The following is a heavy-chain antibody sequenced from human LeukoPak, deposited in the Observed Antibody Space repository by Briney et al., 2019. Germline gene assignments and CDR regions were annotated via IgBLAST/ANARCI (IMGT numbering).Heavy chain of an antibody. V-gene: IGHV4-38-2*02. Sequence: SETLSLTCTVSGYSSSSGYYWGWIRQPPGKGLEWIGSIYHSGSTYYNPSLKSRVTISVDTSKNQFSLKLSSVTAADTAVYYCARDHATVTTEDYWGQGTLVTVSS. CDR3: ARDHATVTTEDY. CDR2: IYHSGST. CDR1: GYSSSSGYY. D-gene: IGHD4-17*01. J-gene: IGHJ4*02.